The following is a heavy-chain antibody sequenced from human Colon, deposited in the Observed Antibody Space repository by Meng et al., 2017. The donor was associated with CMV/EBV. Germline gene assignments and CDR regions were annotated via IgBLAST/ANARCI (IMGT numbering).Heavy chain of an antibody. D-gene: IGHD6-19*01. Sequence: GESLKISCAASGFTFHDYTMHWVRQAPGKGLEWVSLISWDGRMTYYVDSVKGRFTISRDNSKNSLYLQMNSLRTEDTALYYCAKEVTIGLQWVAGMDVWGQGTTVTVSS. J-gene: IGHJ6*02. CDR1: GFTFHDYT. CDR2: ISWDGRMT. CDR3: AKEVTIGLQWVAGMDV. V-gene: IGHV3-43*01.